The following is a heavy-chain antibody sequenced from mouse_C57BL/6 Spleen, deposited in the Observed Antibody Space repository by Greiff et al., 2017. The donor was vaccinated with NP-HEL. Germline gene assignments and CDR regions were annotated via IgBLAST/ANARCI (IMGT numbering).Heavy chain of an antibody. D-gene: IGHD2-4*01. CDR1: GFTFSDYG. CDR3: ARRVDYDYDGFAY. CDR2: ISSGSSTI. V-gene: IGHV5-17*01. Sequence: EVQLVESGGGLVKPGGSLKLSCAASGFTFSDYGMHWVRQAPEKGLEWVAYISSGSSTIYYADTVKGRFTISRDNAKNTMFLQMTSLRSEDTAMYYCARRVDYDYDGFAYWGQGTLVTVTA. J-gene: IGHJ3*01.